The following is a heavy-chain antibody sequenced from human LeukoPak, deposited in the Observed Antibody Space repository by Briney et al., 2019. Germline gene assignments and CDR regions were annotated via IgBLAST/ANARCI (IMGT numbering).Heavy chain of an antibody. Sequence: PSETLSLICSVSGASNRLYYWLCTRQPPAKALECIGHIFYSRVPNHKPYVKSRVTISLDTCKNQVSIKLISLTAADTALYDCDRRQQLADGGHAFDIWGQERMVTVSS. CDR2: IFYSRVP. D-gene: IGHD6-13*01. CDR1: GASNRLYY. CDR3: DRRQQLADGGHAFDI. J-gene: IGHJ3*02. V-gene: IGHV4-59*01.